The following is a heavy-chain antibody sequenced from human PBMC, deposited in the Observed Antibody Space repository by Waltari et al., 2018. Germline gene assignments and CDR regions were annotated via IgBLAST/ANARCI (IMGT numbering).Heavy chain of an antibody. CDR2: INPNSGGT. J-gene: IGHJ6*03. CDR1: GYTFTGYY. D-gene: IGHD6-13*01. Sequence: QVQLVQSGAEVKKPGASVKVSCKASGYTFTGYYMHWVRQAPGQGLEWMGWINPNSGGTKDAQKFQGRVTMTRDTSISTAYMELSRLRSDDTAVYYCARGPYSSSWTNYYYYYYMDVWGKGTTVTISS. V-gene: IGHV1-2*02. CDR3: ARGPYSSSWTNYYYYYYMDV.